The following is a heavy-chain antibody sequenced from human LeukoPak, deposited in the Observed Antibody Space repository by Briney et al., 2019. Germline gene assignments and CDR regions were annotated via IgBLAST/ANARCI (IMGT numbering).Heavy chain of an antibody. CDR1: GGSISSYY. CDR2: IYYSGST. D-gene: IGHD4-23*01. CDR3: ARTGYTVALDY. Sequence: PSETLSLTCTVSGGSISSYYWSWIRQPPGKGLEWIGYIYYSGSTNYNPSLKSRVTISVDTSKNPFSLKLSSVTAADTAVYYCARTGYTVALDYWGQGTLVTVSS. J-gene: IGHJ4*02. V-gene: IGHV4-59*01.